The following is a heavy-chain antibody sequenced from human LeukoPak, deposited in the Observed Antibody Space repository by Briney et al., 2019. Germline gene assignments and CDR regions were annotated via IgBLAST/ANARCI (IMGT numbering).Heavy chain of an antibody. CDR2: IYHSGST. V-gene: IGHV4-4*02. D-gene: IGHD1-14*01. CDR3: ARDSITGTYRFDS. CDR1: GGSFSSSHW. J-gene: IGHJ4*02. Sequence: SGTLSLTCAVSGGSFSSSHWWSWVRQPPGKGLEYIGEIYHSGSTNYNPSLKSRVTISVDKSKNQFSLKLSSVTAADTAVYYCARDSITGTYRFDSWGQGTLVTVSS.